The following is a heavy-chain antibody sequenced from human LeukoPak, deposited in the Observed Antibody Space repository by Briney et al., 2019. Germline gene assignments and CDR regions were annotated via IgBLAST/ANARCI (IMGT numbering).Heavy chain of an antibody. CDR1: GFTFSSYS. CDR2: ISSSSSYI. Sequence: GGSLRLSCAASGFTFSSYSMNWVRQAPGKELEWVSSISSSSSYIYYADSVKGRFTISRDNAKNSLYLQMNSLRAEDTAVYYCARGPFGGGDWFDPWGQGTLVTVSS. CDR3: ARGPFGGGDWFDP. V-gene: IGHV3-21*01. D-gene: IGHD2-21*01. J-gene: IGHJ5*02.